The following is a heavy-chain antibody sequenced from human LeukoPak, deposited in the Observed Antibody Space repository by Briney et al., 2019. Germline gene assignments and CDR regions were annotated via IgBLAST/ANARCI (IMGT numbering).Heavy chain of an antibody. CDR1: GFTFSSYG. D-gene: IGHD5-24*01. CDR3: AKDETRDGYNLGATDY. Sequence: PGGSLRLSCAASGFTFSSYGMHCVRQAPGKGLEWVAVTPYDGSKTYYVDSVKGRFTISRDNSKNTLYLQMNSLRPEDTAVYYCAKDETRDGYNLGATDYWGQGTLVTVSS. J-gene: IGHJ4*02. V-gene: IGHV3-30*18. CDR2: TPYDGSKT.